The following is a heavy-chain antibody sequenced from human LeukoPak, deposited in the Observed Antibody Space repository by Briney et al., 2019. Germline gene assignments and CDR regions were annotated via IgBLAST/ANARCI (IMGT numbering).Heavy chain of an antibody. V-gene: IGHV3-53*01. D-gene: IGHD1-1*01. Sequence: PGGSLRLSCAASGFTVSSNYMSWVRQAPGKGLEWVSVIYSGGSTYYADSVKGRFTISRDNSKNTLDLQMSSLRAEDTAVYYCARYWHEYYFDYWGQGTLVTVSS. CDR2: IYSGGST. CDR3: ARYWHEYYFDY. J-gene: IGHJ4*02. CDR1: GFTVSSNY.